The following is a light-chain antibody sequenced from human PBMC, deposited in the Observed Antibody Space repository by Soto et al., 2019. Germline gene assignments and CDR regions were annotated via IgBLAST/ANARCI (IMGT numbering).Light chain of an antibody. CDR2: GST. CDR3: QSYDSSLSAVV. CDR1: SSNIGAGYD. V-gene: IGLV1-40*01. J-gene: IGLJ2*01. Sequence: QSVLTQPPSVSGAPGQRVTISCTGSSSNIGAGYDVHWYQQFPGTAPKLLLYGSTNRPSGVPDCFSGSKSGTSASLAIAGLQTEDEADYYCQSYDSSLSAVVFGGGTQLTVL.